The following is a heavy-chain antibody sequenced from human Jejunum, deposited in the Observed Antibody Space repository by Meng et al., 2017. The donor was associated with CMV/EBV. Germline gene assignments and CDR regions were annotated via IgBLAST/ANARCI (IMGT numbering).Heavy chain of an antibody. J-gene: IGHJ5*02. Sequence: SGDIFADYSVAWVRQAPGQGLQWMGRVIPVLGIANYAQGFQGRVTMTADKSTTTAYMELSNLRSEDTAVYYCARDYCNTATCANWFDPWGQGTLVTVSS. CDR3: ARDYCNTATCANWFDP. CDR2: VIPVLGIA. V-gene: IGHV1-69*04. D-gene: IGHD2/OR15-2a*01. CDR1: GDIFADYS.